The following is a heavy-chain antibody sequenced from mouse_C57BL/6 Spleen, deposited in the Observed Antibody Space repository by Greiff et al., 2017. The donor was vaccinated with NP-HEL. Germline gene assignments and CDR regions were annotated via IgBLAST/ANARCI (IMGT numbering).Heavy chain of an antibody. D-gene: IGHD1-1*01. Sequence: QVQLQQSGAELVRPGASVKLSCKASGYTFTDYYINWVKQRPGQGLEWIAKIYPGSGNTYYNEKFKGKATLTAEKSSSTAYMQLSSLTSEKAAVYFCASCSSCEGAWFAYWGQGTLVTVSA. CDR3: ASCSSCEGAWFAY. V-gene: IGHV1-76*01. CDR2: IYPGSGNT. J-gene: IGHJ3*01. CDR1: GYTFTDYY.